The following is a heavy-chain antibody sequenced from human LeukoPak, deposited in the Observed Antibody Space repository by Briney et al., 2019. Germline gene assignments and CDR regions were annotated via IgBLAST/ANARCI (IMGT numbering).Heavy chain of an antibody. J-gene: IGHJ2*01. CDR1: GFTFSSYW. CDR3: ARLPRSSSSRYFDL. V-gene: IGHV3-7*01. D-gene: IGHD6-13*01. Sequence: GGSLRLSCAASGFTFSSYWMSWVRQAPGKGLEWVANIKQDGSEKYYVDSVKGRFTISRDNAKNSLYLQMNSLRAEDTAVYYCARLPRSSSSRYFDLWGRGTLVTVSS. CDR2: IKQDGSEK.